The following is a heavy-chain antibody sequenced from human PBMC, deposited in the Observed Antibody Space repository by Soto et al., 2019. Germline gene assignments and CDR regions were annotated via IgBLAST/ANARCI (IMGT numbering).Heavy chain of an antibody. V-gene: IGHV1-18*01. D-gene: IGHD3-3*01. CDR1: GYTFTSYG. J-gene: IGHJ5*02. CDR2: ISAYNGNT. Sequence: GASVKVSCKASGYTFTSYGISWVRQAPGQGLEWMGWISAYNGNTNYAQKLQGRVTMTTDTSTSTAYMELRSLRSDDTAVYYCARDKTHYDFWSCYYTWGQGTLVTVSS. CDR3: ARDKTHYDFWSCYYT.